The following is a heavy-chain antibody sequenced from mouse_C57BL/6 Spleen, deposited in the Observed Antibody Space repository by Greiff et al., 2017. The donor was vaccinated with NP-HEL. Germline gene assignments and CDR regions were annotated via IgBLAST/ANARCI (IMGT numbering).Heavy chain of an antibody. CDR1: GFNIKHTY. V-gene: IGHV14-3*01. Sequence: EVQLQQSVAELVRPGASVKLSCTASGFNIKHTYMHWVKQRPEQGLEWIGRIDPANGNTKYAPKCQGKATITADTSSNTAYLQLSSLTSEDTAIYYCARGGTMVTLKLDYWGQGTTLTVSS. CDR2: IDPANGNT. J-gene: IGHJ2*01. CDR3: ARGGTMVTLKLDY. D-gene: IGHD2-2*01.